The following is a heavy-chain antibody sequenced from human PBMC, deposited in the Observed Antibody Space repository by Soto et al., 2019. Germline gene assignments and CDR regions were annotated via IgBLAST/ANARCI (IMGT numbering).Heavy chain of an antibody. J-gene: IGHJ6*03. D-gene: IGHD1-1*01. V-gene: IGHV3-30*18. CDR3: AKDGELEPYSKAYYYYMDV. Sequence: VAVISYDGSNKYYADSVKGRFTISRDNSKNTLYLQMNSLRAEDTAVYYCAKDGELEPYSKAYYYYMDVWGKGTTVTVSS. CDR2: ISYDGSNK.